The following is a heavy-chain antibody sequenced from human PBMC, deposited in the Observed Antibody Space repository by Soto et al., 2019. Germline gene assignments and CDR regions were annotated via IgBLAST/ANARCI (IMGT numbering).Heavy chain of an antibody. Sequence: SETLSLTCTVSGVSISSSIYYWGWIRQPPGKGLEWIGSIYYSGSTYYNPSLKSRVTISVDTSKNQFSLKLSSVTAADTAVYYCARLTVAVTTFDYWGQGTLVTVSS. CDR2: IYYSGST. J-gene: IGHJ4*02. D-gene: IGHD4-4*01. CDR1: GVSISSSIYY. V-gene: IGHV4-39*01. CDR3: ARLTVAVTTFDY.